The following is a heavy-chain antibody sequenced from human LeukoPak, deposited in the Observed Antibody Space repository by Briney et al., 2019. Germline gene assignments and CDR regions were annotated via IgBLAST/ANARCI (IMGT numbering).Heavy chain of an antibody. CDR1: GFTFSSYR. D-gene: IGHD5-12*01. CDR3: ARDPYSGHYGNDYYYYMDV. Sequence: GGSLRFSCAASGFTFSSYRMNWVRQAPGKRLEWVSSITSSSSYAFYADSVKGRFTISRDNAKSSLYLQMNNLRAEDTAVYYCARDPYSGHYGNDYYYYMDVWGKGTTVTISS. V-gene: IGHV3-21*01. CDR2: ITSSSSYA. J-gene: IGHJ6*03.